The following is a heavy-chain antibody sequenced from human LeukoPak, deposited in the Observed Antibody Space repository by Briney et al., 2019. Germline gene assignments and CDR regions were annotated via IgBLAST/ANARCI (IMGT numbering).Heavy chain of an antibody. CDR2: INPNSGGP. J-gene: IGHJ4*02. Sequence: ASVKVSCKASGYAFTAHYIHWVRQAPGQGFEWMGWINPNSGGPNYAQKFQGRVTMTRDTSISTAYMELSRLRSDDTAVYYCARDSEDIVVVVAAMWGQGTLVTVSS. CDR1: GYAFTAHY. CDR3: ARDSEDIVVVVAAM. D-gene: IGHD2-15*01. V-gene: IGHV1-2*02.